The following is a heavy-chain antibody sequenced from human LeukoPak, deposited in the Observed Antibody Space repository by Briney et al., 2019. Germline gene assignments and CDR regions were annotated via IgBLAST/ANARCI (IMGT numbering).Heavy chain of an antibody. D-gene: IGHD2-2*02. CDR3: ATGGYCSSTSCYTHWFDP. CDR1: GYTLTELS. CDR2: FDPEDGET. Sequence: ASVTVSCTVSGYTLTELSMHWVRQAPGKGLEWMGGFDPEDGETIYAQKFQGRVTMTEDTSIDTAYMELSSLRSEDTAVYYCATGGYCSSTSCYTHWFDPWGQGTLVTVSS. J-gene: IGHJ5*02. V-gene: IGHV1-24*01.